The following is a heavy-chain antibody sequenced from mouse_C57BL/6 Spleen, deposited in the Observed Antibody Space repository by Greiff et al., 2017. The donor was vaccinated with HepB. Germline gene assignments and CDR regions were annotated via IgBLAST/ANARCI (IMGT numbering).Heavy chain of an antibody. CDR2: FHPYNDDT. CDR3: ARRVDYDRAWFAY. CDR1: GYTFTTYP. Sequence: QVHVKQSGAELVKPGASVKMSCKASGYTFTTYPIEWMKQNHGKSLEWIGNFHPYNDDTKYNEKFKGKATLTVEKSSSTVYLELSRLTSDDSAVYYCARRVDYDRAWFAYWGQGTLVTVSA. V-gene: IGHV1-47*01. D-gene: IGHD2-4*01. J-gene: IGHJ3*01.